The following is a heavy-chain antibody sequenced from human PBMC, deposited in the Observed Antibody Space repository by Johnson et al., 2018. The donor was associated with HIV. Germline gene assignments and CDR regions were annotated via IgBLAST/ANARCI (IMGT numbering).Heavy chain of an antibody. Sequence: QVQLVESGGGVVQPGRSLRLSCAASGFTFSSYAMHWVRQPPGKGLEWVAVISYGGNKQYYVDSVEGRFTISRDNSKDPLYLQMNNLTTEDKAVYSCAKDFGLGELSYETVDAFDVWGPGTLVTVSS. D-gene: IGHD3-16*02. V-gene: IGHV3-30-3*01. CDR2: ISYGGNKQ. CDR3: AKDFGLGELSYETVDAFDV. CDR1: GFTFSSYA. J-gene: IGHJ3*01.